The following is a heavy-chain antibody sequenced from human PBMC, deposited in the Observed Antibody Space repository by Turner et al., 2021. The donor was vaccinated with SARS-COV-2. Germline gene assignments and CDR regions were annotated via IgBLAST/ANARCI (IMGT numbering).Heavy chain of an antibody. V-gene: IGHV4-39*01. CDR1: GGSISSSRYY. Sequence: QLQLQESGPGLVKPSETLSLTCTVSGGSISSSRYYWGWIRQPPGKGLEWIGSIYYSGSTKYNPSLKSRVTISVDTSKNQFSLKLSAVTAADTAVYYCARHSPELRGDYFDYWGQGTLVTVSS. D-gene: IGHD1-26*01. CDR3: ARHSPELRGDYFDY. J-gene: IGHJ4*02. CDR2: IYYSGST.